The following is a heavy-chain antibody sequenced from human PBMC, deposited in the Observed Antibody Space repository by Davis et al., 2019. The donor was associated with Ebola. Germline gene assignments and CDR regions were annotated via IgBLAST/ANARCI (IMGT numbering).Heavy chain of an antibody. V-gene: IGHV1-69*06. CDR3: ARYHWNYAVAYNWFDP. D-gene: IGHD1-7*01. J-gene: IGHJ5*02. Sequence: AASVKVSCKASGGTFSSYALSWVRQAPGQGLEWMGGIIPIFGTANYAQKFQGRVTITADKSTSTAYMELSSLRSEDTAVYYCARYHWNYAVAYNWFDPWGQGTLVTVSS. CDR2: IIPIFGTA. CDR1: GGTFSSYA.